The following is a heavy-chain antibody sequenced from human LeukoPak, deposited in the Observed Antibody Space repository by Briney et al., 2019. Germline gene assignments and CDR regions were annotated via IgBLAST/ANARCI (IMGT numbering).Heavy chain of an antibody. CDR1: GFTFSSYW. CDR3: ARDPYVWGSYRYPDY. J-gene: IGHJ4*02. D-gene: IGHD3-16*02. CDR2: INSDGSST. Sequence: GGSLRRSCVASGFTFSSYWIHWVRQAPGKGLVWVSRINSDGSSTSYADSVKGRFTISRDNAKNTLYLQMNSLRAEDTAVYYCARDPYVWGSYRYPDYWGQGTLVTVSS. V-gene: IGHV3-74*01.